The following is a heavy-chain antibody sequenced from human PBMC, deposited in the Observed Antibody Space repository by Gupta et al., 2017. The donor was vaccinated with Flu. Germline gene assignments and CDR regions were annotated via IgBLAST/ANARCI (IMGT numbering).Heavy chain of an antibody. CDR2: IYYSGST. J-gene: IGHJ3*02. V-gene: IGHV4-31*02. CDR3: ASSIVVVAAEDAFDI. D-gene: IGHD2-15*01. Sequence: RQHPGKGLEWIGYIYYSGSTYYNPSLKSRVTISVDTSKNQFSLKLSSVTAADTAVYYCASSIVVVAAEDAFDIWGQGTMVTVSS.